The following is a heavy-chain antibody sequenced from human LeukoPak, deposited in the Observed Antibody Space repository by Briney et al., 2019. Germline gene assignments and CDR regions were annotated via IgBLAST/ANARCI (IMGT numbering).Heavy chain of an antibody. D-gene: IGHD6-19*01. CDR1: GFSVGNNY. J-gene: IGHJ4*02. V-gene: IGHV3-66*01. CDR2: IYAGGGT. CDR3: ATEGGGFSSAWYMWDN. Sequence: GGSLRLSRTASGFSVGNNYMSWVRQSPGRGLEWVSVIYAGGGTFYSDSVKGRFTVSRDDSRNTVHLQMNSLRADDTAVYYCATEGGGFSSAWYMWDNWGQGTLVTVSS.